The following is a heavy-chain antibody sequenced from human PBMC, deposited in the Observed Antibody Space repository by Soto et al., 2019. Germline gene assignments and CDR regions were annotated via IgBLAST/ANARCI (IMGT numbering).Heavy chain of an antibody. CDR3: ERDIGSGYDLAMEV. CDR2: IYYSGGT. CDR1: GGSISGYY. D-gene: IGHD5-12*01. J-gene: IGHJ6*02. Sequence: SETLSLTCTVSGGSISGYYWIWIRQPPGKGLEWIGYIYYSGGTKYNTSLKSRVTISVDTSKNQFSLRLSSVTAADTDVYYCERDIGSGYDLAMEVWGQGTTVTVSS. V-gene: IGHV4-59*01.